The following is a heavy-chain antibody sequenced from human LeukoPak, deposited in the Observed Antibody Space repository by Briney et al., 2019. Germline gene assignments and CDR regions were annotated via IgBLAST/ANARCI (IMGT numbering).Heavy chain of an antibody. CDR1: GFTFSSYW. D-gene: IGHD3-10*01. Sequence: GGSLRLSCEASGFTFSSYWMHWVRQIPGKGLMWVSRIESDGLTLYADSVRDRFTISRDNGKNTIYLQMNSLRVDDTAIYYCAKAATYFYGSVTYDWFESWGQGTLVTVSS. CDR2: IESDGLT. CDR3: AKAATYFYGSVTYDWFES. J-gene: IGHJ5*01. V-gene: IGHV3-74*01.